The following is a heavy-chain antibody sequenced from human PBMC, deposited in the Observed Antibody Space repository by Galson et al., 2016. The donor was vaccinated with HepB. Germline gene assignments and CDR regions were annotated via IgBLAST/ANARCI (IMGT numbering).Heavy chain of an antibody. V-gene: IGHV3-33*07. Sequence: SLRLSCAVSGFTFCSYGMYWVRQAPGKGLEWVAGIWSDGSNKFHADSVKGRFTISRDNSKNTLWLQLNSLRAEDTALYYCAREGIFGSGWFYLDSWGQGTLVTVSS. CDR2: IWSDGSNK. CDR3: AREGIFGSGWFYLDS. CDR1: GFTFCSYG. D-gene: IGHD6-19*01. J-gene: IGHJ4*02.